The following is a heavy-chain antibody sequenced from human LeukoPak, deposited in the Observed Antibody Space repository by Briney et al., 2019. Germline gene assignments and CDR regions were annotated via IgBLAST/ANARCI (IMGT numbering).Heavy chain of an antibody. CDR3: ATDGAGFDT. Sequence: GGSLRLSCAASGFTFNDYYMSWIRQAPGKGLEWLSYINIGGTNTHYADSVKGRFTISRDNAKKSLYLEMNNLRAEDTAVYYCATDGAGFDTWGQGTQVTVSS. CDR2: INIGGTNT. V-gene: IGHV3-11*01. J-gene: IGHJ5*02. CDR1: GFTFNDYY.